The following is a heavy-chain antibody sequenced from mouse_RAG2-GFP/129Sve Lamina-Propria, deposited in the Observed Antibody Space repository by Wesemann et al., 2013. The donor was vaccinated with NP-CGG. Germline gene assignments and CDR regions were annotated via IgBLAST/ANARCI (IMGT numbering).Heavy chain of an antibody. D-gene: IGHD3-3*01. CDR3: ARGGLGYFDV. CDR1: GYTFTDYY. J-gene: IGHJ1*03. V-gene: IGHV1-26*01. Sequence: EVQLQQSGPELVKPGASVKISCKASGYTFTDYYMNWVKQSHGKSLEWIGDINPNNGGTSYNQKFKGKATLTVDKSSSTAYMELRSLTSEDSAVHYCARGGLGYFDVWGTGTTVTVSS. CDR2: INPNNGGT.